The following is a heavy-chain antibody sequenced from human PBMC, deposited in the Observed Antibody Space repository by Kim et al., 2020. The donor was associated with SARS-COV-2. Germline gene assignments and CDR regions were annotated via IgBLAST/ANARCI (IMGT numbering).Heavy chain of an antibody. D-gene: IGHD4-17*01. J-gene: IGHJ6*02. Sequence: GGSLRLSCAASGFTFSSYAMSWVRQAPGKGLEWVSAISGSGGSTYYADSVKGRFTISRDNSKNTLYLQMNSLRAEDTAVYYCAKRDYVTGYYYGMDVWGQGTTVTVSS. CDR3: AKRDYVTGYYYGMDV. CDR1: GFTFSSYA. V-gene: IGHV3-23*01. CDR2: ISGSGGST.